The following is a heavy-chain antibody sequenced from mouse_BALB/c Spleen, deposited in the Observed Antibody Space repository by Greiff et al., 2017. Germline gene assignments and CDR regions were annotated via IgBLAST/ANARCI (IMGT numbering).Heavy chain of an antibody. D-gene: IGHD2-3*01. V-gene: IGHV3-6*02. J-gene: IGHJ4*01. Sequence: EVQLMESGPGLVKPAQSLSLTCSVTGYSITSGYYWNGIRQFPGNKLEWVGYISYDGSNNYNPSLKTRISITRDTSKNQFFLKLDSVTTEDTAAYYCASDDGYASAGYYAMDYWGQGTSVTVSS. CDR3: ASDDGYASAGYYAMDY. CDR1: GYSITSGYY. CDR2: ISYDGSN.